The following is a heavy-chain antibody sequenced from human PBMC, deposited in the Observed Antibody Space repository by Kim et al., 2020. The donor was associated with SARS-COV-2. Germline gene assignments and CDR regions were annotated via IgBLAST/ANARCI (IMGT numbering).Heavy chain of an antibody. J-gene: IGHJ3*02. CDR1: RGPISSGGSH. V-gene: IGHV4-31*03. Sequence: SETLSLTCTVTRGPISSGGSHSRWLRQHTGTRMEWIGYISYTGSTSYNPSLKSRVTISVDTSKNQFSLKLSSVTAADTAVYYCARGRPLLDGGAFDIWGQRTIGHRLF. CDR2: ISYTGST. CDR3: ARGRPLLDGGAFDI. D-gene: IGHD1-1*01.